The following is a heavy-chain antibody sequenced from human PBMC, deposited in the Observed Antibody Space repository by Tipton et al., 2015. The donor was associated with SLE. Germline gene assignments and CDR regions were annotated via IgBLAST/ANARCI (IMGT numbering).Heavy chain of an antibody. CDR3: ARAYGDYWGYYYGMDV. Sequence: TLSLTCAVYGGSFSGYYWSWIRQPPGKGLEWIGYIYYSGSTNYNPSLKSRVTISVDTSKNQFSLKLSSVTAADTAVYYCARAYGDYWGYYYGMDVWGQGTTVTVSS. J-gene: IGHJ6*02. CDR1: GGSFSGYY. D-gene: IGHD4-17*01. CDR2: IYYSGST. V-gene: IGHV4-59*01.